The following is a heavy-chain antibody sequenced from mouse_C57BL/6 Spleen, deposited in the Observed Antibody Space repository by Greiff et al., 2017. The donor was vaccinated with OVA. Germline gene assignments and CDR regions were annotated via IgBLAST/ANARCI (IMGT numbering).Heavy chain of an antibody. V-gene: IGHV1-82*01. D-gene: IGHD1-1*01. CDR1: GYAFSSSW. J-gene: IGHJ2*01. CDR2: IYPGDGDT. CDR3: ARDGGDGSSPYYFDY. Sequence: QVQLQQSGPELVKPGASVKISCKASGYAFSSSWMNWVKQRPGTGLEWIGRIYPGDGDTNYNGKFKGKATLTADKSSSTAYMQLSSLTSEDSAVYFCARDGGDGSSPYYFDYWGQGTTLTVSS.